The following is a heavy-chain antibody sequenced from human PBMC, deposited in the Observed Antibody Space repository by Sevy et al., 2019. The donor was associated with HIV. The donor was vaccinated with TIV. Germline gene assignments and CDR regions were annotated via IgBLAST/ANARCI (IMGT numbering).Heavy chain of an antibody. V-gene: IGHV1-18*01. CDR1: GYTFTSYG. CDR3: ARALLGYCSSTSCYFDY. D-gene: IGHD2-2*01. CDR2: ISAYNGNT. Sequence: ASVKVSCNASGYTFTSYGISWVRQAPGQGLEWMGWISAYNGNTNYAQKLQGRVTMTTDTSTSTAYMELRSLRSDDTAVYYCARALLGYCSSTSCYFDYWGQGTLVTVSS. J-gene: IGHJ4*02.